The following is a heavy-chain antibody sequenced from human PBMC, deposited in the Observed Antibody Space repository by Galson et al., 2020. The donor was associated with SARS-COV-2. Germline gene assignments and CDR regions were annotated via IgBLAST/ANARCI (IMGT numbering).Heavy chain of an antibody. CDR2: IYYTGYT. D-gene: IGHD6-6*01. CDR3: ARQLNYNYYMDV. CDR1: GGSISSSNYY. V-gene: IGHV4-39*07. J-gene: IGHJ6*03. Sequence: SETLSLTCTVSGGSISSSNYYWAWIRQPPGKGLEWIGSIYYTGYTHDNPSLKSRVTMSVDTSKDQFSLNLKSVTAADTAVYYCARQLNYNYYMDVWGKGTTVTVSS.